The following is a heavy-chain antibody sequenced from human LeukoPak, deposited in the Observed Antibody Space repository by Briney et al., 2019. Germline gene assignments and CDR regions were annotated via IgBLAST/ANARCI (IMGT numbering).Heavy chain of an antibody. J-gene: IGHJ4*02. Sequence: GGSLRLSCAVSGFTVSSNHMSWVRQAPGKGLEWVAVIYTGGGTYYADSVKGRFTISRDNSKNTLYLQMNSLRAEDTAVYYCAKDLYNWNPVVFDYWGQGTLVTVSS. D-gene: IGHD1-20*01. CDR1: GFTVSSNH. CDR2: IYTGGGT. V-gene: IGHV3-53*01. CDR3: AKDLYNWNPVVFDY.